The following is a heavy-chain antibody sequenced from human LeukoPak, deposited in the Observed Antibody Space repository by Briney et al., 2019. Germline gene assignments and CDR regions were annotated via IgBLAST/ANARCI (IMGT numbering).Heavy chain of an antibody. CDR1: GFAVSSNY. V-gene: IGHV3-53*01. CDR2: IYSGGYT. J-gene: IGHJ4*02. D-gene: IGHD5-18*01. CDR3: AREDRFTYGYYFDY. Sequence: GGSLRLSCAASGFAVSSNYMTGVRQAPGKGLEWVSTIYSGGYTYYGDSVKGRFPVSRDSSKNTLFLQMNTLRAEDTAVYYCAREDRFTYGYYFDYWGQGALVTVSS.